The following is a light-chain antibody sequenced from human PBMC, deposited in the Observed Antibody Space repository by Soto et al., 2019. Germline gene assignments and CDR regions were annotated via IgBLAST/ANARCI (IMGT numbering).Light chain of an antibody. V-gene: IGLV2-8*01. Sequence: QSALTQPPSASESPGQSVTISCSGTIGDVGGYYYVSWYQHHPGRAPKLLIYDVDKRPPGVPSRFSGSKSGNTASLTVSGLQADDEADYYCSSYTSRTTYVFGTGTKLTVL. CDR3: SSYTSRTTYV. J-gene: IGLJ1*01. CDR1: IGDVGGYYY. CDR2: DVD.